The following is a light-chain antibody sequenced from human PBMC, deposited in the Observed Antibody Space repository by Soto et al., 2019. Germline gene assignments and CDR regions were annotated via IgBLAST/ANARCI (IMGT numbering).Light chain of an antibody. CDR3: QQYSKEST. J-gene: IGKJ2*01. V-gene: IGKV1-5*03. CDR1: QNVSNW. Sequence: DVEMTQSPSTLPTSIGDRVTINCRASQNVSNWLAWYQQKPGKAPKLLIYKASRLESGVPSRFSASGSGTDFTLPINSLQYDDFATYFCQQYSKESTFGQGNKLEIK. CDR2: KAS.